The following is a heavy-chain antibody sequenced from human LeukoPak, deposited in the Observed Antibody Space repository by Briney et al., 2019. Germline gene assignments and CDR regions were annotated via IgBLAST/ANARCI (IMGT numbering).Heavy chain of an antibody. CDR3: ARDLYVGAHRLWDNWFDP. J-gene: IGHJ5*02. CDR1: GYTYTSYV. V-gene: IGHV1-18*01. Sequence: ASVKVSCKASGYTYTSYVISWVRQAPGQGLEWMGWISPYNGNKNYAQKHQGRVTMTTDTSTSTAYMELRSLRSDDTAVYYCARDLYVGAHRLWDNWFDPWGQGTLVSVSS. D-gene: IGHD1-26*01. CDR2: ISPYNGNK.